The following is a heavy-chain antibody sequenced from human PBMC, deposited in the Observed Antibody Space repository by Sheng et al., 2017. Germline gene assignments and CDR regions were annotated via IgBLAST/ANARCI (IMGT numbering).Heavy chain of an antibody. CDR3: ARDLAARHWFDP. CDR1: GGSISSSSYY. V-gene: IGHV4-39*07. CDR2: IYYSGST. Sequence: QLQLQESGPGLVKPSETLSLTCTVSGGSISSSSYYWGWIRQPPGKGLEWIGSIYYSGSTYYNPYLKSRVTISVDTSKNQFSLKLSSVTAADTAVYYCARDLAARHWFDPWGQGTLVTVSS. J-gene: IGHJ5*02. D-gene: IGHD6-6*01.